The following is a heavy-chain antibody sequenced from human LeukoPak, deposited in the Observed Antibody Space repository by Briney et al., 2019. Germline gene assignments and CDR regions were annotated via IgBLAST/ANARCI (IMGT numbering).Heavy chain of an antibody. CDR1: GGSFSGYY. D-gene: IGHD6-19*01. Sequence: SETLSLTCAVYGGSFSGYYWSWIRQPPGKGLEWIGEINHSGSTNYNPSLKSRVTISVDTSKNQFSLKLSSVTAADTAVYYCARESGGAVAGPGYYYMDVWGKGTTVTVSS. CDR2: INHSGST. V-gene: IGHV4-34*01. J-gene: IGHJ6*03. CDR3: ARESGGAVAGPGYYYMDV.